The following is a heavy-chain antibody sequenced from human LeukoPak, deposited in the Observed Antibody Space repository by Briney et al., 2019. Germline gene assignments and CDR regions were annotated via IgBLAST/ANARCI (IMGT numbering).Heavy chain of an antibody. CDR1: GFTFSNAW. CDR2: IKSKTDGGTT. J-gene: IGHJ3*02. D-gene: IGHD2-2*02. CDR3: ARDSYCSYTSCYKVGGLWSERPLGVSGAFDI. V-gene: IGHV3-15*01. Sequence: GGSLRLSCAASGFTFSNAWMSWVRQAPGKGLEWVGRIKSKTDGGTTDYAAPVKGRFTISRDDSKNTLYLQMNSLRAEDTAVYYCARDSYCSYTSCYKVGGLWSERPLGVSGAFDIWGQGTLVTVSS.